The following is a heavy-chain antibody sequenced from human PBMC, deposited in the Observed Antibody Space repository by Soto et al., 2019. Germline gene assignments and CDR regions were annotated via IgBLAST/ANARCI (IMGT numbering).Heavy chain of an antibody. CDR2: INHSGST. V-gene: IGHV4-34*01. D-gene: IGHD5-18*01. CDR3: ARRRGYSYGSVDWFDP. J-gene: IGHJ5*02. CDR1: GGSFGGYY. Sequence: SETLSLTCAVYGGSFGGYYWSWIRQPPGKGLEWIGEINHSGSTNYNPSLKSRVTISVDTSKNQFSLKLSSVTAADTAVYYCARRRGYSYGSVDWFDPWGQGNLVTLSS.